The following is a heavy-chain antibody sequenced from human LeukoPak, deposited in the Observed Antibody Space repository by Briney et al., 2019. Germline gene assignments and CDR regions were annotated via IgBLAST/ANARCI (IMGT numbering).Heavy chain of an antibody. Sequence: GGSLRLSCAASGFTFSTYWMTWVRQAPGKGLEWVANIKEDGSREYYVDSVKGRFTISRDNAKNSLYLQTDSLTAEDTAVYYCARDSPGYGAYVSWGQGTLVSVSS. J-gene: IGHJ1*01. CDR3: ARDSPGYGAYVS. CDR1: GFTFSTYW. D-gene: IGHD5-12*01. V-gene: IGHV3-7*01. CDR2: IKEDGSRE.